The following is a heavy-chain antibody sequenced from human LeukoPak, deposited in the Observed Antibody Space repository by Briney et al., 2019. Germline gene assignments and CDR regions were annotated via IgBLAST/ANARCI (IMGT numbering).Heavy chain of an antibody. CDR1: GGSFSGYY. CDR3: ARMYYDYVWGSYRSLDY. D-gene: IGHD3-16*02. V-gene: IGHV4-34*01. CDR2: INHSGST. J-gene: IGHJ4*02. Sequence: KPSETLSLTCAVYGGSFSGYYWSWIRQPPGKGLEWIGEINHSGSTNYNPSLKSRVTISVDTSKNQFSLKLSSVTAADTAVHYCARMYYDYVWGSYRSLDYWGQGTLVTVSS.